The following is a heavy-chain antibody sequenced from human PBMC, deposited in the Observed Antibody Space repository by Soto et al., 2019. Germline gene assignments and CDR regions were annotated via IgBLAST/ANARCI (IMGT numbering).Heavy chain of an antibody. Sequence: QVQLVESGGGVVQPGRSLRLSCAASGFTFSSYDMHWVRQAPGKGLGWVAVISYDGSNKYYADSVKGRFTIYRDNSKNTQYLQMNSLRAEDTAVYYCARGVQWLGREIDYWGQGTLVTVSS. V-gene: IGHV3-30-3*01. J-gene: IGHJ4*02. CDR1: GFTFSSYD. D-gene: IGHD6-19*01. CDR2: ISYDGSNK. CDR3: ARGVQWLGREIDY.